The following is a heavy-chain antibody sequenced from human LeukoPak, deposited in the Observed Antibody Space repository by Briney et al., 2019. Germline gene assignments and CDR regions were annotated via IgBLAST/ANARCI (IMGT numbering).Heavy chain of an antibody. Sequence: QTGGSLRLSCAASGFTFSSYDMHWVRQATGKGLEWVSAIGTAGDTYYPGSVKGRFTISRDNAKNSLYLQMNSLRAEDTAVYYCAKGRALKWFGESGHWFDPWGQGTLVTVSS. CDR2: IGTAGDT. CDR3: AKGRALKWFGESGHWFDP. V-gene: IGHV3-13*01. CDR1: GFTFSSYD. D-gene: IGHD3-10*01. J-gene: IGHJ5*02.